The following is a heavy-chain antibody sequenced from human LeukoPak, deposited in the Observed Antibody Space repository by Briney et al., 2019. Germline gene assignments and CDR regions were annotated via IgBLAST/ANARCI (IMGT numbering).Heavy chain of an antibody. CDR1: GGSFSGYY. CDR3: ARGPGVFSSSRGYYYMDV. J-gene: IGHJ6*03. D-gene: IGHD6-6*01. V-gene: IGHV4-34*01. Sequence: PSETLSLTCAVYGGSFSGYYWSWIRQPPGKGLEWIGEINHSGSTNYNPSLKSRVTISVDTSENQFSLKLSSVTAADTAVYYCARGPGVFSSSRGYYYMDVWGKGTTVTVSS. CDR2: INHSGST.